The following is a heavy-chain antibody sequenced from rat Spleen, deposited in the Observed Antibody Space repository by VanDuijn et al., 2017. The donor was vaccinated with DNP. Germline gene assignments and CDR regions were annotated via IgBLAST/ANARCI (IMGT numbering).Heavy chain of an antibody. D-gene: IGHD1-3*01. J-gene: IGHJ2*01. V-gene: IGHV5-25*01. CDR2: ISTSGGST. CDR3: ATDPHYGSYYFDY. CDR1: GFTFSNSD. Sequence: EVQLVESGGGLVQPGRSMKLSCAASGFTFSNSDMAWVRQAPTKGLEWVASISTSGGSTYYRDSVKGRFTISRDNAKSTLYLQMDSLRSEDTATYYCATDPHYGSYYFDYWGQGVMVTVSS.